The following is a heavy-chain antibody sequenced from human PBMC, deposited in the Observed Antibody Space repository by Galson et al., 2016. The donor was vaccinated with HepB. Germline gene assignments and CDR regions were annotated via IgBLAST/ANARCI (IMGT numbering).Heavy chain of an antibody. CDR3: EREAWSSSPI. CDR1: GITFSNYW. V-gene: IGHV3-7*01. CDR2: IKPDEGEK. J-gene: IGHJ3*02. Sequence: SLRLSCAASGITFSNYWMSWIRQAPGKGLEWVAKIKPDEGEKYYVDSVKGRFTISRDNAKNLVYLQMNSLRAEDTAVYYCEREAWSSSPIWGQGTMVTVSS. D-gene: IGHD1-26*01.